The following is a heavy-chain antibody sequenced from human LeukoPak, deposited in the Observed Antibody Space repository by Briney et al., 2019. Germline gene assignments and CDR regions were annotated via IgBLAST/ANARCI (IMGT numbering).Heavy chain of an antibody. J-gene: IGHJ4*02. CDR1: GISFSTYG. CDR2: IQKDGNNK. V-gene: IGHV3-30*02. Sequence: GGSLRLSCVASGISFSTYGMHWVRQGPGKGLEWVAFIQKDGNNKHHADSVKGRFTISRDNSKNTLYLQMNSLRPEDTAVYYCAPGLDFFDYWGQGIPVTVSS. CDR3: APGLDFFDY.